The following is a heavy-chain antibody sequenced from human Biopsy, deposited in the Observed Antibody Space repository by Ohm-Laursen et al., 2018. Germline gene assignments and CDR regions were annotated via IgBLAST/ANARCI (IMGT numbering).Heavy chain of an antibody. CDR2: IKEDGSEK. CDR1: GFTFSSSW. J-gene: IGHJ6*02. V-gene: IGHV3-7*01. Sequence: SLRLSCAASGFTFSSSWMTWVRQAPGKGLEWVASIKEDGSEKFYVDSVKGRFTISRDNAQKSLYLQMNSLRAEDTAVYYCARESALKWYQSLSYFNGMDVWGQGTTVTVSS. D-gene: IGHD2-2*01. CDR3: ARESALKWYQSLSYFNGMDV.